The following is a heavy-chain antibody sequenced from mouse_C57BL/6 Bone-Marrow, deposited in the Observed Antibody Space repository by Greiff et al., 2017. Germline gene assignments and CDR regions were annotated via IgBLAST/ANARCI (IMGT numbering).Heavy chain of an antibody. CDR1: GFTFSDYG. Sequence: VKLMESGGGLVKPGGSLKLSCAASGFTFSDYGMHWVRQAPEKGLEWVAYISSGSSTIYYADTVKGRFTISRDNAKNTLFLQMTSLRSEDTAMYYCARGDGGEGFAYWGQGTLVTVSA. CDR2: ISSGSSTI. V-gene: IGHV5-17*01. J-gene: IGHJ3*01. CDR3: ARGDGGEGFAY. D-gene: IGHD3-3*01.